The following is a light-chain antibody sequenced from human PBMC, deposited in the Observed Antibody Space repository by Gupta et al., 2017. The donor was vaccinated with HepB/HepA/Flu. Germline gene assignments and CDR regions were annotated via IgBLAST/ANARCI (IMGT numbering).Light chain of an antibody. V-gene: IGLV1-44*01. Sequence: QSVLTQPPSLSGAPGQRVAISCSGSSSNIGIDIVNCYQQFPGTAPRLLIYRNHQRPSEVPDRFSDSKSGTSASLAISGLQSEDEADYYCASFDARLGAWLFGGGTKLTVL. CDR1: SSNIGIDI. CDR3: ASFDARLGAWL. J-gene: IGLJ3*02. CDR2: RNH.